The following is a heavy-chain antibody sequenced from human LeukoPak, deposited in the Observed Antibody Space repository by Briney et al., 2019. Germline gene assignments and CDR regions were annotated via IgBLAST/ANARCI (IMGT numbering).Heavy chain of an antibody. J-gene: IGHJ4*02. CDR1: GFTFSTYW. CDR2: VNGDGSST. D-gene: IGHD6-13*01. V-gene: IGHV3-74*01. Sequence: PGGSLRLSGAASGFTFSTYWMHWVHQAPGKGLVWVSRVNGDGSSTNYADSVKGRFTISRDNAKNTLYLQMNSLRAEDTAVYYCARDGIAAVDFDYWGQGILVTVSS. CDR3: ARDGIAAVDFDY.